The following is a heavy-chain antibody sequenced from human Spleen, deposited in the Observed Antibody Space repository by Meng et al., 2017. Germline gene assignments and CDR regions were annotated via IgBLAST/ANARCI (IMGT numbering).Heavy chain of an antibody. CDR2: ISGGGDST. J-gene: IGHJ4*02. V-gene: IGHV3-23*01. CDR3: AKDINSGWYLFDY. Sequence: GESLKISCAASGFTFSSSAMSWVRQPPGKGLEWVSAISGGGDSTYYADSVEGRFTISRDNSKSTLYLQMDSLRAEDTAVYYCAKDINSGWYLFDYWGPGTLVTVSS. CDR1: GFTFSSSA. D-gene: IGHD6-19*01.